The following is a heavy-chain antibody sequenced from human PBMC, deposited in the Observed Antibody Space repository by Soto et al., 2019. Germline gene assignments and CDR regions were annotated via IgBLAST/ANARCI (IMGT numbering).Heavy chain of an antibody. CDR2: IYYSGST. CDR1: GGSINSSNYY. V-gene: IGHV4-39*01. J-gene: IGHJ4*02. D-gene: IGHD4-17*01. Sequence: QLQLQESGPGLVKPSETLSLTCTVSGGSINSSNYYWGWIRQPPGKGLEWIGSIYYSGSTYYNPSLKRRVTISVDTSKNQFSLKLSSVTAADTAVYYCARSMTTVVTLDYWGQGTLVTVSS. CDR3: ARSMTTVVTLDY.